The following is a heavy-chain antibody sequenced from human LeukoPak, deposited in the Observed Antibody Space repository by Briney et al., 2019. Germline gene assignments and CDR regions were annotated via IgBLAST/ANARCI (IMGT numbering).Heavy chain of an antibody. CDR1: GFTFSSYN. CDR2: ISSSSDYI. D-gene: IGHD3-9*01. CDR3: ARTPVLRYFDWLLEYYFDY. J-gene: IGHJ4*02. V-gene: IGHV3-21*01. Sequence: GGSLRLSCAASGFTFSSYNMNWVRQAPGKGLEWVSSISSSSDYIYYADSVKGRFTISRDNAKNSLYLQMKSLRAEDTAVYYCARTPVLRYFDWLLEYYFDYWGQGTLVTVSS.